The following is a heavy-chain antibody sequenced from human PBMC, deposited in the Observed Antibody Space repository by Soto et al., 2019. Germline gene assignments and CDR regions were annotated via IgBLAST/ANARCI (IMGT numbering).Heavy chain of an antibody. J-gene: IGHJ6*02. CDR2: TYQSGSA. Sequence: TLSLTCTVSVGSISSGDYSWTWIRQSPGKGLEWIGYTYQSGSAYYNPSLKSRVTISVDRSKNQFSLNLTSVTAADTAVYYCARDYYGMDVRGQGTTVTV. CDR3: ARDYYGMDV. V-gene: IGHV4-30-2*06. CDR1: VGSISSGDYS.